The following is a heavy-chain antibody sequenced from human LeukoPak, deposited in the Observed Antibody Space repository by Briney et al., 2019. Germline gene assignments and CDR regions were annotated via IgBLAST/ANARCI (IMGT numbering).Heavy chain of an antibody. Sequence: GGSLRLSCAPSGFTLITYWMSWGRQAPGRGVERVANIKQDGSETYYVDSVEGPFTISRDNAKNSLYLQMNSLRAEDTAVYYCARDGYRSSSRYFYYYMDVWGKGTTVTVSS. CDR1: GFTLITYW. V-gene: IGHV3-7*01. CDR3: ARDGYRSSSRYFYYYMDV. CDR2: IKQDGSET. J-gene: IGHJ6*03. D-gene: IGHD6-6*01.